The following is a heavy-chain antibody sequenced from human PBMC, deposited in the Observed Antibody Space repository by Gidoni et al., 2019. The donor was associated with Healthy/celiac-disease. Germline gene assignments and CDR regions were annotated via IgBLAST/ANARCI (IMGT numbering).Heavy chain of an antibody. D-gene: IGHD2-2*01. CDR1: GYSFTSYW. CDR2: IDPSDSYT. J-gene: IGHJ5*02. V-gene: IGHV5-10-1*03. Sequence: EVQLVQSGAEVKKPGESLRISCKGSGYSFTSYWISWVRQMPGKGLEWMGRIDPSDSYTNYSPSFQGHVTISADKSISTAYLQWSSLKASDTAMYYCARHKKRDIVVVPAAIGGYNWFDPWGQGTLVTVSS. CDR3: ARHKKRDIVVVPAAIGGYNWFDP.